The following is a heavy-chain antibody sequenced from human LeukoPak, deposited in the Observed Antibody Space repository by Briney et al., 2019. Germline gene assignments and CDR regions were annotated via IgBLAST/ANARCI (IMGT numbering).Heavy chain of an antibody. CDR3: ASGAYSYYYMDV. V-gene: IGHV4-59*01. D-gene: IGHD1-26*01. J-gene: IGHJ6*03. Sequence: SETLSLTCSVSGGAISRYYWSWIRQPPGKGLEWIGYIYYSGSTNYNPSLKSRVTISVDTSKNQFSLKLSSVTAADTAVYYCASGAYSYYYMDVWGKGTTVTVSS. CDR1: GGAISRYY. CDR2: IYYSGST.